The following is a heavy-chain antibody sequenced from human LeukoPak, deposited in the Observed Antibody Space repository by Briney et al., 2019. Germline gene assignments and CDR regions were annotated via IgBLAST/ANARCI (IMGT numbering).Heavy chain of an antibody. D-gene: IGHD2-2*01. J-gene: IGHJ4*02. Sequence: ASVKVSCKASGYTFTTYYMHLVRQAPGQGLEWMGIINPSGGSTSYAQKFQVRVTMTRDTSKSTVYMELSSLRSEDTAVYYCASSHAGYCSSTSCRHFDYWGQGTLVTVSS. CDR1: GYTFTTYY. V-gene: IGHV1-46*01. CDR2: INPSGGST. CDR3: ASSHAGYCSSTSCRHFDY.